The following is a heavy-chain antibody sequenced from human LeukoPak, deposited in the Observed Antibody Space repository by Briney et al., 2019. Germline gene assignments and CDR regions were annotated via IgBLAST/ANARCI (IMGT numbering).Heavy chain of an antibody. D-gene: IGHD3-22*01. CDR2: ISSGSTYI. J-gene: IGHJ6*03. CDR3: ARDVYYYDTSGYNRRRYYYYMDV. V-gene: IGHV3-21*01. CDR1: GFMFSSYT. Sequence: PGGSLRLSCAVSGFMFSSYTMNWVRQAPGKGLEWVSSISSGSTYIYYADSVKGRFTISRDNAKSSVYLQMNSLRAEDTAVYYCARDVYYYDTSGYNRRRYYYYMDVWGKGTTVTISS.